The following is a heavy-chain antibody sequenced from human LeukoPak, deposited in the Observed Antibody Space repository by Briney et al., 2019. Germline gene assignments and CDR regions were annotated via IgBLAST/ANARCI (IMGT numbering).Heavy chain of an antibody. CDR3: ARDRMYYYDSSGYPDAFDI. J-gene: IGHJ3*02. CDR2: IKQDGSEK. V-gene: IGHV3-7*01. Sequence: PGGSLRLSCAASGFTFSSYWMSWVRQAPGKGLEWVANIKQDGSEKYYVDSVKGRFTISRDNAKNSLYLQMNSLRAEDTAVYYCARDRMYYYDSSGYPDAFDIWGQGTMVTVSS. CDR1: GFTFSSYW. D-gene: IGHD3-22*01.